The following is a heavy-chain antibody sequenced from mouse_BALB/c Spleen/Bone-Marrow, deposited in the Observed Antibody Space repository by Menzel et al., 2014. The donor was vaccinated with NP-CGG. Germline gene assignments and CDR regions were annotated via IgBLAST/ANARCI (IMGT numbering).Heavy chain of an antibody. V-gene: IGHV5-6-3*01. J-gene: IGHJ2*03. CDR3: ARVWYFDY. CDR2: LNSNGGST. Sequence: EVKLVESGGGLVQPGGSLKLSCAASGFTFSSYGMSWVRQTPDKRLELVATLNSNGGSTYYPDSVKGRFTISRDNAKNTRYRQMSSLKSEDTAMYYCARVWYFDYWGQGTSLTVSS. CDR1: GFTFSSYG.